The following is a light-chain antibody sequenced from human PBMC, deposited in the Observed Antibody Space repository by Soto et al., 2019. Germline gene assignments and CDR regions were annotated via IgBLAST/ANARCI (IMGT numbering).Light chain of an antibody. CDR1: TSNLVSGYD. CDR2: GFF. Sequence: QSVLTQPPSVSGAPGQRVTISCAGSTSNLVSGYDVHWYQQLPGAAPKLLIYGFFNRPSGIPDRFSGSRSGTSASLVITGLQAEDEADYYCQSFDSSLSGYVFGTGTKLTVL. V-gene: IGLV1-40*01. CDR3: QSFDSSLSGYV. J-gene: IGLJ1*01.